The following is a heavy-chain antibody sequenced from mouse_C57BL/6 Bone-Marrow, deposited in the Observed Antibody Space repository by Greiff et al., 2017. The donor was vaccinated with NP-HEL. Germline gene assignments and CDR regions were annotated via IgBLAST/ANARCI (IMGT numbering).Heavy chain of an antibody. J-gene: IGHJ4*01. CDR3: SRDYSNYGGAMDY. Sequence: EVKLVESGGGLVKPGGSLKLSCAASGFTFSSYAMSWVRQTPEKRLEWVATISDGGSYTYYPDNVKGRFTISRDNAKNNLYLQLSHLKSEDTAMYYCSRDYSNYGGAMDYWGQGTSVTVSS. V-gene: IGHV5-4*01. D-gene: IGHD2-5*01. CDR2: ISDGGSYT. CDR1: GFTFSSYA.